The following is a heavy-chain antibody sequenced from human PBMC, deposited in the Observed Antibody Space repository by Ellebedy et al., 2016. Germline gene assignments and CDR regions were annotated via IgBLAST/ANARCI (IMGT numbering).Heavy chain of an antibody. D-gene: IGHD5-12*01. Sequence: SQTLSLTCAISGDSVSTNSAAWNWIRQSPSRGLEWLGRTYYYKSKWYNDYAVSVKSRITVNPDTSKNQFSLQLNSVTPEDTAVYYCATGWLRSGFESWGQGTLVTISS. J-gene: IGHJ4*02. CDR1: GDSVSTNSAA. CDR2: TYYYKSKWYN. V-gene: IGHV6-1*01. CDR3: ATGWLRSGFES.